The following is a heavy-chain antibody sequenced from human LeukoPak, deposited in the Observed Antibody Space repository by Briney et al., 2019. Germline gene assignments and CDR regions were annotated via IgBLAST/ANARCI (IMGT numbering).Heavy chain of an antibody. CDR2: INHSGST. V-gene: IGHV4-34*01. CDR1: GGSFSGYY. CDR3: ARPIYYYGSGSFAY. D-gene: IGHD3-10*01. J-gene: IGHJ4*02. Sequence: PSETLSLTCAVYGGSFSGYYWSWIRQPPGKGLEWIGEINHSGSTNYNPSLKSRVTISVDTSKNQFSLKLSSVTAADTAVYYCARPIYYYGSGSFAYWGQGTLVTASS.